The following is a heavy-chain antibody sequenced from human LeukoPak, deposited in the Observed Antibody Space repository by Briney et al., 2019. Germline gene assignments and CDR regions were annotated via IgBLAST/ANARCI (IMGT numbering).Heavy chain of an antibody. D-gene: IGHD1-26*01. J-gene: IGHJ6*03. V-gene: IGHV1-8*01. CDR3: AIFKKGGQDILKARFYYYIDV. CDR2: MNPNSGNT. Sequence: GASVKVSCKASGYTFTSYDINWVRQASGQGLEWMGLMNPNSGNTGYAQKFQGRVTMTINTAIGTAYMELSSLRSEDTAVYYWAIFKKGGQDILKARFYYYIDVWGKGTTVTVSS. CDR1: GYTFTSYD.